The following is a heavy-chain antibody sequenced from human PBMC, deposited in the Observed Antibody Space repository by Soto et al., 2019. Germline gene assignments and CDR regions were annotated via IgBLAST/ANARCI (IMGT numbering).Heavy chain of an antibody. Sequence: QVQLQESGPGLVKPSQTLSLTCTVSGGSISSGDYYWSWIRQPPGKGLEWIGYIYYSGSTYYNPSLRVRFTLSVNTSKTQFSLKLSSVPAADPAVYYCAGVGGWDTAMALYYFDYWGQGTLVTVSS. D-gene: IGHD5-18*01. CDR2: IYYSGST. J-gene: IGHJ4*02. CDR3: AGVGGWDTAMALYYFDY. CDR1: GGSISSGDYY. V-gene: IGHV4-30-4*01.